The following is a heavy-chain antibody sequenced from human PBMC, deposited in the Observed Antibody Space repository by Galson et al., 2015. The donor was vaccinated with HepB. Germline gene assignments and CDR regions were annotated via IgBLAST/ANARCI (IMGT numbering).Heavy chain of an antibody. CDR1: GGSISSSSYY. CDR2: IYYSGST. V-gene: IGHV4-39*07. D-gene: IGHD5-18*01. CDR3: ARLGYNYGYADY. Sequence: ETLSLTCTVSGGSISSSSYYWGWIRQPPGKGLEWIGSIYYSGSTYYNPSLKSRVTISVDTSKNQFSLKLSSVTAADTAVYYCARLGYNYGYADYWGQGTLVTVSS. J-gene: IGHJ4*02.